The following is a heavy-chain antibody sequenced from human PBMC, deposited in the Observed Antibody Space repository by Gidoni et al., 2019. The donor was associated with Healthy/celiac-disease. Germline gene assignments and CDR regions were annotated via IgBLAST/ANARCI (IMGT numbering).Heavy chain of an antibody. D-gene: IGHD3-10*01. CDR3: ARDASHYYGSGSYLDY. CDR1: GGAISSYY. V-gene: IGHV4-59*01. CDR2: IYYSGST. Sequence: QVQLQESGPGLVKPSETLSLTCTVSGGAISSYYWSWIRQPPGKGLEWIGYIYYSGSTNYNPSLKSRVTISVDTSKNQFSLKLSSVTAADTAVYYCARDASHYYGSGSYLDYWGQGTLVTVSS. J-gene: IGHJ4*02.